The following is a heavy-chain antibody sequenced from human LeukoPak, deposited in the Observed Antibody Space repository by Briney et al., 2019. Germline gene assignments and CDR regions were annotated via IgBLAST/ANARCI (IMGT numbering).Heavy chain of an antibody. CDR2: ISAYNGNT. CDR3: ARGTYDSSGYYSPGDY. J-gene: IGHJ4*02. V-gene: IGHV1-18*01. Sequence: GASVKVSCKASGYTFTSYGISWVRQAPGQGLEWMGWISAYNGNTNYARKLQGRVTMTTDTSTSTAYMELRSLRSDDTAVYYCARGTYDSSGYYSPGDYWGQGTLVTVSS. D-gene: IGHD3-22*01. CDR1: GYTFTSYG.